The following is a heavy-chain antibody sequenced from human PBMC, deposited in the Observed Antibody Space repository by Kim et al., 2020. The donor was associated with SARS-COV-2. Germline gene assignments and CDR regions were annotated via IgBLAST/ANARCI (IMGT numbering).Heavy chain of an antibody. Sequence: LSLTCTVSGGPISSGDYYWTWIRQHPGKGLEFLGYIFHSGSTYYNPSLNGRATVSVDTSKNQFSLNLDSVTAADTAMYFCVRYNWGQLAFWGQGTLV. J-gene: IGHJ4*02. CDR3: VRYNWGQLAF. CDR2: IFHSGST. D-gene: IGHD1-1*01. CDR1: GGPISSGDYY. V-gene: IGHV4-31*03.